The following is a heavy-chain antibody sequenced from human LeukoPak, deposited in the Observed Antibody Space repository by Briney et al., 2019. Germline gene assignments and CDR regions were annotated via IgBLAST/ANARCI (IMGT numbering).Heavy chain of an antibody. J-gene: IGHJ4*02. Sequence: SETLSLTCTVSGGSISSSSYYWGWIRQPPGKGLEWVGSIYYTGSTYCNPSLKSRVTISIDTSKSQLSLKLSSVTAAETAVYYCARGIGIAVAGGLFDYWGQGTLVTVSS. V-gene: IGHV4-39*01. CDR1: GGSISSSSYY. CDR2: IYYTGST. CDR3: ARGIGIAVAGGLFDY. D-gene: IGHD6-19*01.